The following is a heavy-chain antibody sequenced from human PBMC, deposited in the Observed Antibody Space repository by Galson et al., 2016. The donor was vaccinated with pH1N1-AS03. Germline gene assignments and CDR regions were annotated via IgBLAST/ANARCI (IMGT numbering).Heavy chain of an antibody. CDR3: ARDYRAYDYSDY. J-gene: IGHJ4*02. D-gene: IGHD3-16*02. Sequence: SLRLSCAASGFTFNIYAMNWVRQAPGKGLEWVSGIGGIDSSTWYAESVKGRFTISRDNAKNSLYLQMNSLRAEDTAVYFCARDYRAYDYSDYWGQGTLVTVSS. CDR2: IGGIDSST. V-gene: IGHV3-23*01. CDR1: GFTFNIYA.